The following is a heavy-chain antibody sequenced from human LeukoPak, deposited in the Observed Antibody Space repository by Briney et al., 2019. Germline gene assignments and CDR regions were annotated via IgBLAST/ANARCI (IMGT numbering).Heavy chain of an antibody. CDR1: GFTFSSYE. J-gene: IGHJ4*02. V-gene: IGHV3-48*03. CDR2: ITSSGDNM. D-gene: IGHD2-15*01. Sequence: PGGSLRLSCAASGFTFSSYEINWVRQAPGKGLEWVSYITSSGDNMYYADSVRGRFTISRDNSKNSLYLQMNSLRAEDTAVYYCARHTGSGSCYSPFDHWGQGTLVTVSS. CDR3: ARHTGSGSCYSPFDH.